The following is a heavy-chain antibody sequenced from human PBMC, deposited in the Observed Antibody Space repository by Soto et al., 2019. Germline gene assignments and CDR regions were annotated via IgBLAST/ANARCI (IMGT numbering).Heavy chain of an antibody. Sequence: EVQLVESGGDSVQPGGSLRLSCAASGFTFSTYWMHWVRQAPGEGLVWVSRIKGDGSSTSSADSVEGRFTISRDSAKNTVYLHMNRLRADDTAVYYCARGAFHNYYVDCWGQGTLVTVSS. CDR1: GFTFSTYW. J-gene: IGHJ4*02. CDR2: IKGDGSST. V-gene: IGHV3-74*01. CDR3: ARGAFHNYYVDC. D-gene: IGHD3-3*02.